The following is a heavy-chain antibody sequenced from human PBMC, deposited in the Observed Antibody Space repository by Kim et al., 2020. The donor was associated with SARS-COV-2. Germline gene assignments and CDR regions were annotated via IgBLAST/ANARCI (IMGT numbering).Heavy chain of an antibody. CDR3: ARGRIAVAGILFYFDY. Sequence: SVKGRFTIARDNAENSLYRQMNSLRGEDTAVYYCARGRIAVAGILFYFDYWGQGTLVTVS. D-gene: IGHD6-19*01. J-gene: IGHJ4*02. V-gene: IGHV3-48*01.